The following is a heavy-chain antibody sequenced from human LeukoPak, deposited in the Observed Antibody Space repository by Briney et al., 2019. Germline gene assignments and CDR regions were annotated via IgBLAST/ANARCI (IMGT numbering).Heavy chain of an antibody. D-gene: IGHD3-10*01. CDR2: ISDNGGST. CDR3: ARGRGFGELYPISYMDV. V-gene: IGHV3-64*01. J-gene: IGHJ6*03. Sequence: GGSLRLSCAASGFTFSSFVMHWVRQAPGKGLEYVSAISDNGGSTYYANSVKGRFTISRDNSKNTLYLQMGSLRADDMAVYYCARGRGFGELYPISYMDVWGKGTTATISS. CDR1: GFTFSSFV.